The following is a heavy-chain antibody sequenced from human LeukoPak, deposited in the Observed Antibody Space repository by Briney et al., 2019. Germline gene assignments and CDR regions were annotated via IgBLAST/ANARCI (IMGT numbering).Heavy chain of an antibody. CDR1: GGSIFSTSFY. J-gene: IGHJ5*01. CDR3: ARRDGFYWFDS. D-gene: IGHD5-24*01. CDR2: VHHAGST. V-gene: IGHV4-61*05. Sequence: SETLSLACTVSGGSIFSTSFYWGWIRQPPGKGLEWIGYVHHAGSTNYNPSLQTRVTISVVTSKNEFSLRLNSVTAADTAVYFCARRDGFYWFDSWGQGILVTVSS.